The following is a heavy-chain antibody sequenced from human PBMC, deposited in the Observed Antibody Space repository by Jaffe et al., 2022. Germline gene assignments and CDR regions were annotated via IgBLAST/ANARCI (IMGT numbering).Heavy chain of an antibody. J-gene: IGHJ4*02. CDR2: ISWNSGSI. D-gene: IGHD3-10*01. CDR3: AKGGVLLWFREAIGPWGDYFDY. Sequence: EVQLVESGGGLVQPGRSLRLSCAASGFTFDDYAMHWVRQAPGKGLEWVSGISWNSGSIGYADSVKGRFTISRDNAKNSLYLQMNSLRAEDTALYYCAKGGVLLWFREAIGPWGDYFDYWGQGTLVTVSS. CDR1: GFTFDDYA. V-gene: IGHV3-9*01.